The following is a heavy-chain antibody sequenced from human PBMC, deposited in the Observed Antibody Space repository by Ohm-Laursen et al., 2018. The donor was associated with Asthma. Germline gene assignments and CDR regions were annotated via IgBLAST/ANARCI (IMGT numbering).Heavy chain of an antibody. D-gene: IGHD1-7*01. CDR3: ARHNWNYLDY. Sequence: GSLRLSCTASGFTFSSYAMSWVRQAPGKGLEWVSAISGSGGSTYYADSVKGRFTISRDNSMDTLYLQMNSLRTEDTAVYYCARHNWNYLDYWGQGTLVTASS. CDR1: GFTFSSYA. V-gene: IGHV3-23*01. CDR2: ISGSGGST. J-gene: IGHJ4*02.